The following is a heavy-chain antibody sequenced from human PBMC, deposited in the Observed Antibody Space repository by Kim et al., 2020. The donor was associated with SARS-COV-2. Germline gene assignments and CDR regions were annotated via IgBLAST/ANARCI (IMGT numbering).Heavy chain of an antibody. CDR3: ARGCSSNNCWSLQY. Sequence: ASLKVSCKASGYTFTGYYMHWVRQAPGQGLEWMGRINPNSGGTDYAQKFQGRVTMTRDTSISTAYMELNTLRSDDTAAYYCARGCSSNNCWSLQYWGHGT. J-gene: IGHJ4*01. CDR1: GYTFTGYY. D-gene: IGHD2-2*01. V-gene: IGHV1-2*06. CDR2: INPNSGGT.